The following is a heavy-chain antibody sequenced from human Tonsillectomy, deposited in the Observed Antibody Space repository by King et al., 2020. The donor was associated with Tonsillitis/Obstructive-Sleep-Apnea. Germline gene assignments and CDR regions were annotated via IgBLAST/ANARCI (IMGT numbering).Heavy chain of an antibody. V-gene: IGHV3-23*04. J-gene: IGHJ4*02. D-gene: IGHD2-21*01. CDR2: ISDSSGST. CDR3: AKYGGGLFFDY. Sequence: QLVQSGGGLVQPGGSLRLSCGASGFTFSTYAMSWVRQAPGKGLEWVSRISDSSGSTYYADSVKGRFTISRDNSKNTLYLQMNSLRAEDTAVYYCAKYGGGLFFDYWGQGTLVSVSS. CDR1: GFTFSTYA.